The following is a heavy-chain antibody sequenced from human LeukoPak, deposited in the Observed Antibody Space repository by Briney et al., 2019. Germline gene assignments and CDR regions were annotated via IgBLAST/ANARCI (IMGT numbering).Heavy chain of an antibody. V-gene: IGHV4-30-4*08. Sequence: SETLSLTCTVSGGSISSGDYYWSWIRQPPGKGLEWIGYIYYSGSTYYNPSLKSRVTISVDTSENQFSLKLSSVTAADTAVYYCARDSPDYGDYEGNWFDPWGQGTLVTVSS. J-gene: IGHJ5*02. CDR3: ARDSPDYGDYEGNWFDP. D-gene: IGHD4-17*01. CDR2: IYYSGST. CDR1: GGSISSGDYY.